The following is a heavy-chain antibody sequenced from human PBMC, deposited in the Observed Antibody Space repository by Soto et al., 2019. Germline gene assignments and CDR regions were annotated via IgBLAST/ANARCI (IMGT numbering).Heavy chain of an antibody. CDR3: ARHVKAYGHTGAIAY. CDR1: GYSFTSYW. Sequence: GESLKISCKGSGYSFTSYWIGWVRQMPGKGLEWMGIIYPGDSDTRYSPSFQGQVTISADKSISTAYLQWSSLKASDTAMYYCARHVKAYGHTGAIAYWGQGTLVTVSS. CDR2: IYPGDSDT. V-gene: IGHV5-51*01. J-gene: IGHJ4*02. D-gene: IGHD3-10*01.